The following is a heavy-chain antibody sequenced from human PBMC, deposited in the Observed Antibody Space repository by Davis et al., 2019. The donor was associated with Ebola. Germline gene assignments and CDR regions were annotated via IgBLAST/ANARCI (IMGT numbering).Heavy chain of an antibody. CDR2: IYPGDSDT. J-gene: IGHJ5*02. CDR3: ARVVAAGGIDP. V-gene: IGHV5-51*01. CDR1: GFRFSRHW. D-gene: IGHD2-15*01. Sequence: ESLNIPCQYSGFRFSRHWIAWVRQLPAKGLEWMGIIYPGDSDTRYSPSFQGQVTISADKSISTAYLQWSSLKASDTAMYYCARVVAAGGIDPWGQGTLVTVSS.